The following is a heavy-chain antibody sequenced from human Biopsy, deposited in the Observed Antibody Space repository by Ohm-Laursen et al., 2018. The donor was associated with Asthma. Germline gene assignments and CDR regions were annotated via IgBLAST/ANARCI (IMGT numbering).Heavy chain of an antibody. CDR2: GGSYYDGGLK. V-gene: IGHV3-30-3*01. CDR1: GFTSRSYA. D-gene: IGHD1-26*01. Sequence: SLRLSCTASGFTSRSYAMHWVRQAPGKGLEWVAVGGSYYDGGLKYYADSVNGRFTVSRDDSKNTLYLQMNSLRPDDTAVYYCARAKSGSFYSPADYWGQGTLVTVSS. J-gene: IGHJ4*02. CDR3: ARAKSGSFYSPADY.